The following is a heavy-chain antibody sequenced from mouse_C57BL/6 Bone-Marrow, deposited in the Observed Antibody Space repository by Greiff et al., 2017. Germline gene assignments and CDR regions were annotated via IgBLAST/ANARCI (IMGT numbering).Heavy chain of an antibody. J-gene: IGHJ4*01. V-gene: IGHV1-39*01. CDR2: INPNYGTT. CDR1: GYSFTDYN. D-gene: IGHD2-4*01. Sequence: EVQLQQSGPELVKPGASVKISCKASGYSFTDYNMNWVKQSNGKSLEWIGVINPNYGTTSYNQKFKGKATLTVDQSSSTAYMQLNSLTSEDSAVYYCAIYYDYDGYYAMDYWGQGTSVTVSS. CDR3: AIYYDYDGYYAMDY.